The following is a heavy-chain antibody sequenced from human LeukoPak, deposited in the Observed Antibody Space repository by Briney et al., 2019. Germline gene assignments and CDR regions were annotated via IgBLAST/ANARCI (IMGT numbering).Heavy chain of an antibody. Sequence: GGSLRLSCAASGFTFSSYAMSWVRQAPGKGLEWVSAISGSGGSTYCADSVKGRFTISRDNSKNTLYLQMNSLRAEDTAVYYCANAYGDYEGAFDIWGQGTMVTVSS. D-gene: IGHD4-17*01. J-gene: IGHJ3*02. CDR1: GFTFSSYA. V-gene: IGHV3-23*01. CDR2: ISGSGGST. CDR3: ANAYGDYEGAFDI.